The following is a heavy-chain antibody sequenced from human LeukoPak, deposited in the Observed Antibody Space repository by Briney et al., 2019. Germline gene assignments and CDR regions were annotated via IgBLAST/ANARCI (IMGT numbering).Heavy chain of an antibody. CDR1: GGSIDNGGYY. D-gene: IGHD5-24*01. CDR3: ARNRDGYNSFDY. CDR2: IYYSGSS. J-gene: IGHJ4*02. V-gene: IGHV4-31*03. Sequence: SQTLSLTCTVSGGSIDNGGYYWSWIRQHPGKGLEWIGYIYYSGSSYYNPSLRSRVTISVDTSKNHFSLKLSSVTAADTAVYYCARNRDGYNSFDYWGQGTLVTVSS.